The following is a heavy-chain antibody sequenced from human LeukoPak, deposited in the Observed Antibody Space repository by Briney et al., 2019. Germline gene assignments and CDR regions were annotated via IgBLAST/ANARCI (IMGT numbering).Heavy chain of an antibody. CDR1: GYTFTSYG. D-gene: IGHD3-10*01. V-gene: IGHV1-18*01. CDR2: ISAYNGNT. J-gene: IGHJ6*03. CDR3: ARDKGSAWFGEFYYYYMDV. Sequence: ASVKVSCKASGYTFTSYGISWVRQAPGQGLEWMGWISAYNGNTNYAQKLQGRVTMTTDTSTSTAYMELRSLRSDDTAVYYCARDKGSAWFGEFYYYYMDVWGKGTTVTVSS.